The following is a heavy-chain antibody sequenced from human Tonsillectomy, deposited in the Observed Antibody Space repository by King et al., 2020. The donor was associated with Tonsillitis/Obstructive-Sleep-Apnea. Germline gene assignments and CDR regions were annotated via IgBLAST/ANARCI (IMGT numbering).Heavy chain of an antibody. CDR1: GYSFTNYW. V-gene: IGHV5-51*01. Sequence: QSGAEVKKPGESLKISCKGSGYSFTNYWIGWVRQMPGKGLEWMGIIYPDDSDTRYSPSFQGQVTISADKSTSTAYLQWSSLKASDTAMYYCARSCTSNNCFGYYFDYWGQGTLVTVSS. J-gene: IGHJ4*02. CDR3: ARSCTSNNCFGYYFDY. D-gene: IGHD2-2*01. CDR2: IYPDDSDT.